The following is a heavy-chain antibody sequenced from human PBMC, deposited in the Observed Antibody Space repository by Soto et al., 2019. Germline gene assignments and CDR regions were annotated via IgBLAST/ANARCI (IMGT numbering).Heavy chain of an antibody. V-gene: IGHV3-30-3*01. D-gene: IGHD1-1*01. CDR1: GFSFSNYA. Sequence: GGSLRLSCTASGFSFSNYALHWVRQAPGKGLEWVAVMSFDGISQYADSVKGRFSISRDNSKNTLYMRMNNLRPEDTAVYYCARDRDNVAAYYFDYWGLGTLVTVSS. J-gene: IGHJ4*02. CDR3: ARDRDNVAAYYFDY. CDR2: MSFDGISQ.